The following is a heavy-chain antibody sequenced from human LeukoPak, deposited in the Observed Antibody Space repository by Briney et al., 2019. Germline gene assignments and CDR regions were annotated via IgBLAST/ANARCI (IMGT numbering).Heavy chain of an antibody. CDR3: AKGCSSSFYGMDV. J-gene: IGHJ6*02. Sequence: TGGSLRLSCAASGFTFSSYAMSWVRQAPGKGLEWVSAISGSGGSTYYADSVKGRFTISRDNSKNTLYLQMNSLRAEDTAVYYCAKGCSSSFYGMDVWGQGTTVTVSS. CDR1: GFTFSSYA. D-gene: IGHD6-13*01. CDR2: ISGSGGST. V-gene: IGHV3-23*01.